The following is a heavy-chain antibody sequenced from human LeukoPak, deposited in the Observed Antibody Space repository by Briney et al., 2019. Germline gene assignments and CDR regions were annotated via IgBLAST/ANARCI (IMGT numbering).Heavy chain of an antibody. V-gene: IGHV5-51*01. CDR3: ARREYSSSSFHFDS. CDR2: IYPDDSDT. J-gene: IGHJ4*02. CDR1: RYTFTNYW. D-gene: IGHD6-6*01. Sequence: GESLKISCKTSRYTFTNYWIGWVRQMPGKGLEWMGIIYPDDSDTRYSPSFQRQVTISADKSVNTAYLQWSSLKASDTAIYFCARREYSSSSFHFDSWGQGTRVIVSS.